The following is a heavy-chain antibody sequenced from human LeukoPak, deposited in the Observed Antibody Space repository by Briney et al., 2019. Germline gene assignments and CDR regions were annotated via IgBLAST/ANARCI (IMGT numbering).Heavy chain of an antibody. J-gene: IGHJ4*02. CDR3: GRDQNHWNEKDY. CDR1: GFTFSSYS. V-gene: IGHV3-21*01. D-gene: IGHD1-1*01. CDR2: ISSSSSYI. Sequence: PWGTLRLSCSASGFTFSSYSMNWVRQAPGKGREWVSSISSSSSYIYYADSVKGRFTISRDNAKNSLYLQMNSLRAEDTAVYYCGRDQNHWNEKDYWGQGTLVTVSS.